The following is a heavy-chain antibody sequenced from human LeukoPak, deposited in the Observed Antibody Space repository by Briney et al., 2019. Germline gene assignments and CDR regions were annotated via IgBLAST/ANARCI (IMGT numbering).Heavy chain of an antibody. CDR1: GYTFTSYD. Sequence: AGSVTVSCTASGYTFTSYDINWVGQAPGQGLEWMGWMNPNSGNTGYAQKFQGRVTITRNTSISTAYMELSSLRSEDTAVYYCARVSRGGDRFDPWGQGTLVTVSS. CDR3: ARVSRGGDRFDP. V-gene: IGHV1-8*01. J-gene: IGHJ5*02. D-gene: IGHD3-16*01. CDR2: MNPNSGNT.